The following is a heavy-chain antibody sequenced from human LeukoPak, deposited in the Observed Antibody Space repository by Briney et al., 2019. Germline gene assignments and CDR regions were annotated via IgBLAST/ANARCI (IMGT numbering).Heavy chain of an antibody. V-gene: IGHV3-30*04. CDR2: ISNDGTNK. CDR1: GFTFSNYK. J-gene: IGHJ4*02. CDR3: ARATSNYCGGDCLGSY. Sequence: GGSLRPSCVASGFTFSNYKMHWVRQAPGKGLEWVAVISNDGTNKYYADSVQGRLSISRDNSKNTVYLQMSSLRTEDTAVYYCARATSNYCGGDCLGSYWGQGTLVTVSS. D-gene: IGHD2-21*02.